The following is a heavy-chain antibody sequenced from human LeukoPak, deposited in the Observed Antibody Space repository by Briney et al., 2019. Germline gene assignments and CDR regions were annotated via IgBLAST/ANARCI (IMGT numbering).Heavy chain of an antibody. CDR1: GYTFTNYG. D-gene: IGHD2-2*01. CDR2: INPNSGGT. Sequence: ASVTVSCKTSGYTFTNYGISWVRQAPGQGLEWMGWINPNSGGTNYAQKFQGRVTMTRDTSISTAYMELSRLRSDDTAVHYCARGRVVVVPAAVDWFDPWGQGTLVTGSS. J-gene: IGHJ5*02. CDR3: ARGRVVVVPAAVDWFDP. V-gene: IGHV1-2*02.